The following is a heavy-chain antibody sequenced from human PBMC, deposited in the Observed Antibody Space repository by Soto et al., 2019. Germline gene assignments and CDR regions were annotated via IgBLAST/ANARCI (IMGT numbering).Heavy chain of an antibody. V-gene: IGHV1-69*01. CDR1: GDTFNSYG. D-gene: IGHD6-13*01. CDR3: ARDLADVHLWDAFDV. J-gene: IGHJ3*01. CDR2: IVPMFGTT. Sequence: QVQLVQSGPELKKPGSSVKVSCKAPGDTFNSYGISWVRQAPGQGLEWMGGIVPMFGTTNLALKFEDRVTITADELTTTVYMEIRGLTSEDTAVYYSARDLADVHLWDAFDVCGHGTRVTVSS.